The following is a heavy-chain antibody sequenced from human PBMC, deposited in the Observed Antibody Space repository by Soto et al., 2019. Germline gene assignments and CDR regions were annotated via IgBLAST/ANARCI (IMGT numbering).Heavy chain of an antibody. Sequence: QITLKESGPTLVRPTQTLTLTCTFSGFSLSATGAGVAWIRQPPGKALAWLALIYWDDDTFYSQSLKTRLTITKDTSKNQVVLTRTNLDPADTGTYDSAHCGTEGAFDSWGQGTLVTVSS. D-gene: IGHD1-26*01. V-gene: IGHV2-5*02. CDR2: IYWDDDT. CDR1: GFSLSATGAG. J-gene: IGHJ4*02. CDR3: AHCGTEGAFDS.